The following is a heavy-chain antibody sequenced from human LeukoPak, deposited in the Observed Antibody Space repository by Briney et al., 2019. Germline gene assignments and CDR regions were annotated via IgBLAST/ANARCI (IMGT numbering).Heavy chain of an antibody. V-gene: IGHV3-33*01. Sequence: GGSLRLSCAAPGFTFSNYGMHWVRQVPGKGLEWVAAIWFDGIKKYYADSVKGRLTISRDNSKNTLYLQMNSLRAEDTAVYYCARDLECSSPFGAFDMWGQGTMVTVSS. CDR1: GFTFSNYG. D-gene: IGHD2-2*01. J-gene: IGHJ3*02. CDR3: ARDLECSSPFGAFDM. CDR2: IWFDGIKK.